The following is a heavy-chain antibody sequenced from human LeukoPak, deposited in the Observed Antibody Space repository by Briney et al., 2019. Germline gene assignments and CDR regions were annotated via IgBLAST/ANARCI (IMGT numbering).Heavy chain of an antibody. V-gene: IGHV4-30-4*01. CDR2: IYSSGST. CDR3: ARKRASEGDFDY. D-gene: IGHD2-2*01. J-gene: IGHJ4*02. CDR1: GGSITRGDYY. Sequence: SETLSLTCTVSGGSITRGDYYWSWIRQPPGKGLEWIGYIYSSGSTYYNPSLKSRLSISADTSKNQFSLKLSSVTAADTAVYYCARKRASEGDFDYWGQGTLVTVPS.